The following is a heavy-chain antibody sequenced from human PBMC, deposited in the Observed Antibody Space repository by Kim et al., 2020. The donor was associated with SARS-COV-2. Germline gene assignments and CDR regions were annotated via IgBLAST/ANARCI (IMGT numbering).Heavy chain of an antibody. CDR1: GLTFSSYG. D-gene: IGHD2-2*01. Sequence: GGSLRLSCAASGLTFSSYGMHWVRQAPGKGLEWVADISYDGSKKYYEDSVEGRFTVSRDNSKNTLYLQMNSLRLEDTAVYYCAKAPIAVVPGSKMWLDPWGQGTLVTVSS. CDR3: AKAPIAVVPGSKMWLDP. CDR2: ISYDGSKK. J-gene: IGHJ5*02. V-gene: IGHV3-30*18.